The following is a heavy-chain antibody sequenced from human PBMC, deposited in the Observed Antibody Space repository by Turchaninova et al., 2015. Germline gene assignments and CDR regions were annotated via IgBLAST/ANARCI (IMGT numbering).Heavy chain of an antibody. J-gene: IGHJ5*02. D-gene: IGHD1-14*01. CDR1: GIPLRDHY. CDR2: TRKKAAGYTT. V-gene: IGHV3-72*01. Sequence: EVQLVGSVGGWVQPGGSLRLSVACCGIPLRDHYIDWARQTPGKGLEWVGHTRKKAAGYTTEYAASVQGRFTISRDESQNSLYLQMNSLKTEDTAVYYCAREVVEPLTRAFDPWGQGTLVTVSS. CDR3: AREVVEPLTRAFDP.